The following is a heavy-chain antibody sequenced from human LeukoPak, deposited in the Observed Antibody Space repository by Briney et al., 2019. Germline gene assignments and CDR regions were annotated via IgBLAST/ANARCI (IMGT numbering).Heavy chain of an antibody. Sequence: GGSLRLSCAASGFTFSSYNMNWVRQAPGKGLEWVSFISSSSSYIYYADSLKGRFTISRDNAKNSLYLQMNSLRAEDTAVYYCARHHPSLLWFGEFLGYFDYWGQGTLVTVSS. CDR1: GFTFSSYN. D-gene: IGHD3-10*01. J-gene: IGHJ4*02. CDR2: ISSSSSYI. V-gene: IGHV3-21*01. CDR3: ARHHPSLLWFGEFLGYFDY.